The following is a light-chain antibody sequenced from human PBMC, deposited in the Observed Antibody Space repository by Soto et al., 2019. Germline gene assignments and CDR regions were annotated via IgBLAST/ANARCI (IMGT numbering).Light chain of an antibody. J-gene: IGLJ3*02. CDR2: AYN. V-gene: IGLV1-40*01. CDR1: SSNIDAGYD. Sequence: QSVLTQPPSVSGAPGQRVTISCTGSSSNIDAGYDVHWYQQLPGSAPKLLIYAYNKRPSGVPDRFSGSKSGKSASLAITGLQAEDEADYYCQSYDSSLTISWVFGGGTKLTVL. CDR3: QSYDSSLTISWV.